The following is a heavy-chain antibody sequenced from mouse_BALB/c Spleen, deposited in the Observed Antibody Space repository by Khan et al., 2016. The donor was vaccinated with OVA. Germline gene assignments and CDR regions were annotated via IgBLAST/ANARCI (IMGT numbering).Heavy chain of an antibody. J-gene: IGHJ4*01. Sequence: VQLQESGPELVKPGASVRISCKASGYAFTTYYIHWVKQRPGQGLEWIGWIYPGNVNTQYNEKFKGKATLTADKSSSTVYMQLISLTSEDSAVYFCTRDDYFVGDAMDYWGQGTSVTVSS. CDR1: GYAFTTYY. D-gene: IGHD2-4*01. CDR2: IYPGNVNT. V-gene: IGHV1S56*01. CDR3: TRDDYFVGDAMDY.